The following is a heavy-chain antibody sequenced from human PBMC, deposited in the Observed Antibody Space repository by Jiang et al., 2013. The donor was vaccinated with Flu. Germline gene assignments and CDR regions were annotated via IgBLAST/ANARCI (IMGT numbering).Heavy chain of an antibody. CDR3: AKETLAVTSIGYFDY. D-gene: IGHD4-17*01. V-gene: IGHV3-23*01. CDR2: ISGSGGST. Sequence: WVSAISGSGGSTYYADSVKGRFTISRDNSKNTLYLQMNSLRAEDTAVYYCAKETLAVTSIGYFDYWGQGTLVTVSS. J-gene: IGHJ4*02.